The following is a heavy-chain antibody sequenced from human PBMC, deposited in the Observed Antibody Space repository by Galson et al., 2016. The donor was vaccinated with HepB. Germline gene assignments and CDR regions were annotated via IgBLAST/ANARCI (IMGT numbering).Heavy chain of an antibody. J-gene: IGHJ4*02. CDR1: GFTFSNVS. CDR3: TIGPVAGVF. V-gene: IGHV3-15*04. D-gene: IGHD6-19*01. Sequence: SLRLSCAASGFTFSNVSMNWVRRAPGKGLEWVGRIETETDGGATGYSAAVKDKFIITRADAKETVYLQMNNLRHEDTALYFVTIGPVAGVFWGRGTLVTVSS. CDR2: IETETDGGAT.